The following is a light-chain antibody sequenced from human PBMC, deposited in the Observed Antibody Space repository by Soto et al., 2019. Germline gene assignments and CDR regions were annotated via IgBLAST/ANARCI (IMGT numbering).Light chain of an antibody. CDR1: QGISSW. Sequence: DLQMTQSPSSVSASVGDRVTITCRASQGISSWLAWYQQKPGKAPKLLIYTASTLQTGVPSRFSGSGSVADFTLTISSLQPEDFATYYCQQGNSFPYTFGQGTKLEIK. CDR2: TAS. V-gene: IGKV1-12*01. J-gene: IGKJ2*01. CDR3: QQGNSFPYT.